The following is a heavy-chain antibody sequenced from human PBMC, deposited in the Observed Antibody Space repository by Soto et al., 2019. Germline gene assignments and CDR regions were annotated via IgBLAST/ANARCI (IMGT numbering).Heavy chain of an antibody. Sequence: QVQLVQSGAEVKKPGSSVKVSCKASGGTFSSYAISWVRQAPGQGLEWMGGIIPIFGTANYAQKFQGRVPITADKSTSTAYMELSSLRAEDTGVYYCARKRVTVGRVSGGFDLWGEDTLVAVSS. D-gene: IGHD3-16*01. CDR2: IIPIFGTA. CDR1: GGTFSSYA. CDR3: ARKRVTVGRVSGGFDL. V-gene: IGHV1-69*06. J-gene: IGHJ2*01.